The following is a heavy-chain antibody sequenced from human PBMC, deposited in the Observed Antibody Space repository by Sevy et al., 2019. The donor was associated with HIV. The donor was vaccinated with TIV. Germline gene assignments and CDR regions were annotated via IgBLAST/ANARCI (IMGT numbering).Heavy chain of an antibody. CDR3: ATDGGCSSTSCLLCLDY. V-gene: IGHV3-21*01. J-gene: IGHJ4*02. Sequence: GGSLRLSCAASGFTFSSYTMNWVCQAPGKGLEWVSSITSGSTYIYYADSVKGRFTISRDNAKNSLYLQMNSLRAEDTAVYYCATDGGCSSTSCLLCLDYWGQGSLVTVSS. CDR2: ITSGSTYI. CDR1: GFTFSSYT. D-gene: IGHD2-2*01.